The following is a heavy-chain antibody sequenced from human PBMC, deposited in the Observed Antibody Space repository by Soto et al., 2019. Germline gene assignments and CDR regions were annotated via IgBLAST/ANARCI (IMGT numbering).Heavy chain of an antibody. CDR2: IFHSGTT. V-gene: IGHV4-61*01. J-gene: IGHJ4*02. Sequence: SEILSLTCTVSGGSVSSGSYYWSWIRQPPGKGLEWIGNIFHSGTTNYNASLRSRVSMSVDTPTNQFSLKLMSVTAADTAVYYCARVHITGPVHSWGQGNLVTVSS. CDR3: ARVHITGPVHS. CDR1: GGSVSSGSYY. D-gene: IGHD1-20*01.